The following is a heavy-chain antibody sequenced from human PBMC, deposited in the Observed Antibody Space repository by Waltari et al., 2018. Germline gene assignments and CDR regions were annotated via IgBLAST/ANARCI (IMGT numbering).Heavy chain of an antibody. V-gene: IGHV1-69*05. Sequence: QVQLVQSGAEVKKPGSSVKVSCKASGGTFSSYAISWVRPAPGQGLEWMGGIIPIFGTANYAQKFQGRVTITTDESTSTAYMELSSLRSEDTAVYYCASAPDGDYPQTNAFDIWGQGTMVTVSS. CDR2: IIPIFGTA. CDR3: ASAPDGDYPQTNAFDI. J-gene: IGHJ3*02. CDR1: GGTFSSYA. D-gene: IGHD4-17*01.